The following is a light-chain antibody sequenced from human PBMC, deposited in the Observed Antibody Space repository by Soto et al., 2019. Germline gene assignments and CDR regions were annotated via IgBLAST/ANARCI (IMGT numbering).Light chain of an antibody. CDR2: AAS. CDR1: QSITTY. V-gene: IGKV1-39*01. Sequence: DIQMTQSPSSLSASVVDRVTITCRSSQSITTYLNWYKKKKGKEPKLLIYAASSLQSGVPSRLSGSGSGTEFTLTISSLQPDDFATYYCQTYNSYSEAFGQGNKVDIK. J-gene: IGKJ1*01. CDR3: QTYNSYSEA.